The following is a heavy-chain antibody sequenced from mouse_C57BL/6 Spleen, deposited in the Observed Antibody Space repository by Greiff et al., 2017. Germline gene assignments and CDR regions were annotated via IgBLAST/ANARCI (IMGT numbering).Heavy chain of an antibody. J-gene: IGHJ4*01. CDR2: IYPGSGNT. Sequence: QVQLKESVAELVRPGASVKLSCKASGYTFTDYYINWVKQRPGQGLEWIARIYPGSGNTYYNEKFKGKATLTAEKSSSTAYLQLSSLTSEDSAVYFCARSDYDGARAMDYWGQGTSVTVSS. V-gene: IGHV1-76*01. CDR3: ARSDYDGARAMDY. CDR1: GYTFTDYY. D-gene: IGHD2-4*01.